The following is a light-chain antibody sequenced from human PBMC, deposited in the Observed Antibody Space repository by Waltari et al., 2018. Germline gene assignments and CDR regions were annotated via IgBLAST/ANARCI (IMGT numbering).Light chain of an antibody. CDR2: KVS. Sequence: DVGLTQSPLSLPVTLGQPASISCRSSQTLVYTDGISYLSWFHQRPGQAPRRLIYKVSNRDSGVPDRFRGSGSGTDFTLMISSVEADDVGVYFCMQATHWPVTFGQGTRLEIK. CDR3: MQATHWPVT. CDR1: QTLVYTDGISY. V-gene: IGKV2-30*01. J-gene: IGKJ5*01.